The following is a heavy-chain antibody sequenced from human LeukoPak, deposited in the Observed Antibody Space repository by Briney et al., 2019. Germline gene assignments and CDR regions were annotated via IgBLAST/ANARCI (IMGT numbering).Heavy chain of an antibody. CDR3: ARDRREGVVPATRYFDY. J-gene: IGHJ4*02. Sequence: GGSLRLSCAASGFTFSSYAMHWVRQAPGKGLEWVAVISYDGSNKYYADSVKGRFTISRDNSKNSLYLQMNSLRAEDTAVYYCARDRREGVVPATRYFDYWGQGTLVTVSS. V-gene: IGHV3-30*04. D-gene: IGHD2-15*01. CDR2: ISYDGSNK. CDR1: GFTFSSYA.